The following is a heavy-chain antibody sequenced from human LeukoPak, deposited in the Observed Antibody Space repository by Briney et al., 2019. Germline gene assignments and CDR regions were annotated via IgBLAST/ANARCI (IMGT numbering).Heavy chain of an antibody. D-gene: IGHD2-15*01. CDR1: GGSISSSSYY. CDR3: ARRYCSGGSCYFDY. J-gene: IGHJ4*02. Sequence: PSETLSLTCTVSGGSISSSSYYWGWIRQPPGKGLEWIGSIYYSGSTYYNPSLKSRVTISVDTSKNQFYLKLSSVTAADTAVYYCARRYCSGGSCYFDYWGQGTLVTVSS. CDR2: IYYSGST. V-gene: IGHV4-39*01.